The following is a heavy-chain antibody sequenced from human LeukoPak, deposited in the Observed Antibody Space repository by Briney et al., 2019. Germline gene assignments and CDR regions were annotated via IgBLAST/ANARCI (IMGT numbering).Heavy chain of an antibody. D-gene: IGHD6-13*01. Sequence: PGGSLRLSCAASGFTFSSYAMSWVRQAPGKGLEWVSSISGGGGSTYYADSVQGRFTISRDNSKNTLYVQMNSLRAEDTAVYYCAKGPRLIAAGHYSDYWGQGTLVTVSS. J-gene: IGHJ4*02. CDR2: ISGGGGST. V-gene: IGHV3-23*01. CDR1: GFTFSSYA. CDR3: AKGPRLIAAGHYSDY.